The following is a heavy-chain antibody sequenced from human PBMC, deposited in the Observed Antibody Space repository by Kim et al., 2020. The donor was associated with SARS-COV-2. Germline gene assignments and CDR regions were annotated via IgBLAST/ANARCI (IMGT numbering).Heavy chain of an antibody. CDR2: INHSGST. CDR3: ARAGKRTTSYIGYYYGMDV. CDR1: GGSFSGYY. J-gene: IGHJ6*02. V-gene: IGHV4-34*01. Sequence: SETLSLTCAVYGGSFSGYYWSWIRQPPGKGLEWIGEINHSGSTNYNPSLKSRVTISVDTSKNQFSLKLSSVTAADTAVYYCARAGKRTTSYIGYYYGMDVWGQGTTVTVSS. D-gene: IGHD4-17*01.